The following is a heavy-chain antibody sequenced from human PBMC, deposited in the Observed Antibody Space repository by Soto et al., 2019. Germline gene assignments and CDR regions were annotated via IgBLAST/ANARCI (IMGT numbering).Heavy chain of an antibody. Sequence: PSETLSLTCAVYGGSFSGYYWSWIRQPPGKGLEWIGEINHSGSTNYNPSLKSRVTISVDTSKNQFSLKLSSVTAADTAVYYCARAAATHYYGMDVWGQGTTVTVS. V-gene: IGHV4-34*01. CDR3: ARAAATHYYGMDV. D-gene: IGHD1-26*01. J-gene: IGHJ6*02. CDR1: GGSFSGYY. CDR2: INHSGST.